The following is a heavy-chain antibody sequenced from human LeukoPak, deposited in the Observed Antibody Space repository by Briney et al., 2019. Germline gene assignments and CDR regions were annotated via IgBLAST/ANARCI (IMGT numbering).Heavy chain of an antibody. V-gene: IGHV4-59*02. J-gene: IGHJ4*02. CDR1: GFTVSTNY. CDR3: AGRFRGVLGY. CDR2: IFYNGNT. Sequence: GSLRLSCAASGFTVSTNYMSWVRQAPGKGLEWIGNIFYNGNTNYNPSLKSRVTISVDTSKNQFSLRLSSVTAADTAVYYCAGRFRGVLGYWGQGTLVTVSS. D-gene: IGHD3-10*01.